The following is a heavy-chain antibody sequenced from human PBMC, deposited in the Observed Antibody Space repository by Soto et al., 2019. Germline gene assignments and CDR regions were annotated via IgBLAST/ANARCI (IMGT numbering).Heavy chain of an antibody. CDR2: IYYGGST. Sequence: QVHLQESGPGLVKPSETLSLTCTVSGDSISTDYWSWIRQSPGKGLEWIGFIYYGGSTNYNPSLKRRVTISVDTPTNQFSLKLSSVTAADTAVYYCAKNWNWGSLVHWGQGTLVTVSS. J-gene: IGHJ4*02. CDR3: AKNWNWGSLVH. D-gene: IGHD7-27*01. V-gene: IGHV4-59*08. CDR1: GDSISTDY.